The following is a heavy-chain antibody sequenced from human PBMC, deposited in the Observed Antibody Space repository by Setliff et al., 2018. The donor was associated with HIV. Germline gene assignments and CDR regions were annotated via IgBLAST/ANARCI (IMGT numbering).Heavy chain of an antibody. D-gene: IGHD6-25*01. Sequence: ASVKVSCKASGYSFTAYGISWVRQAPGQGFEWMGWINIGSGHTNFAQKFQDRVTVTTDTSTNTTYMELRGLRSDDTATYYCARVPSGAAGLVRAGFYFWGQGTLVTVS. CDR1: GYSFTAYG. CDR3: ARVPSGAAGLVRAGFYF. V-gene: IGHV1-18*01. CDR2: INIGSGHT. J-gene: IGHJ4*01.